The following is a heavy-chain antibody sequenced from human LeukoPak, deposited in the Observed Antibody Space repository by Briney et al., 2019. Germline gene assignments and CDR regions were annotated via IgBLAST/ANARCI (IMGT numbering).Heavy chain of an antibody. CDR2: IYYSGST. D-gene: IGHD6-13*01. Sequence: PSETLSLTCTVSGGSISSYYWSWIRQPPGKGLEWIGYIYYSGSTNYNPSLKSRVTISVDTSKNQFSLKLSSVTAADTAVYYCAREQQLARNWFDPWGQGTLVTVSS. CDR3: AREQQLARNWFDP. CDR1: GGSISSYY. J-gene: IGHJ5*02. V-gene: IGHV4-59*12.